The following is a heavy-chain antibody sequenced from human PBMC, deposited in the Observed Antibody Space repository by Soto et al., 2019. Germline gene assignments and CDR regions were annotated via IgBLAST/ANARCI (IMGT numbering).Heavy chain of an antibody. CDR2: ISAYNGNT. CDR1: GYTFTSYG. D-gene: IGHD5-12*01. Sequence: APVKVSCKASGYTFTSYGISWVRQAPGQGLEWMGWISAYNGNTNYAQKLQGRVAMTTDTSTSTAYMELRSLRSDDTAVYYCARDEEWLRLFDYWGQGTLVTVSS. J-gene: IGHJ4*02. CDR3: ARDEEWLRLFDY. V-gene: IGHV1-18*01.